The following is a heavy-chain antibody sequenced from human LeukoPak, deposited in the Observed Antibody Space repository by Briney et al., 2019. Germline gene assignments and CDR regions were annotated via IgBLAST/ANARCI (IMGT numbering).Heavy chain of an antibody. CDR3: TTVGDYYYGMDV. CDR2: IKSKTDGRTT. J-gene: IGHJ6*02. V-gene: IGHV3-15*01. CDR1: GFTFSNAW. Sequence: GRSLRLSCAASGFTFSNAWMSWVRQAPGKGLEWLGRIKSKTDGRTTDYAAPVKGRFTISRDDSKNTLYLQMNSLKTEDTAVYYCTTVGDYYYGMDVWGQGTTVTVSS. D-gene: IGHD3-10*01.